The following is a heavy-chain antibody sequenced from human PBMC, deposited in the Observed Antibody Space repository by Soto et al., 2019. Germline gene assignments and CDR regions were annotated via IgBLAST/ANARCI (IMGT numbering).Heavy chain of an antibody. Sequence: GESLKISCKGSGYSFTSYWISWVRQMPGKGLEWMGRIDPSDSYTNYSPSFQGHVTISADKSISTAYLQWSSLKASDTAMYYCARPYYYDSSGSVDPFDIWGQGTMVTVSS. D-gene: IGHD3-22*01. J-gene: IGHJ3*02. CDR3: ARPYYYDSSGSVDPFDI. CDR2: IDPSDSYT. V-gene: IGHV5-10-1*01. CDR1: GYSFTSYW.